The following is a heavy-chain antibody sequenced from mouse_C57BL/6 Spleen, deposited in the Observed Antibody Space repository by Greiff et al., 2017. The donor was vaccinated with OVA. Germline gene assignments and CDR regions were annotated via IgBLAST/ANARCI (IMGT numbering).Heavy chain of an antibody. D-gene: IGHD2-4*01. Sequence: QVQLKQPGAELVMPGASVKLSCKASGYTFTSYWMHWVKQRPGQGLEWIGEIDPSDSYTNYNQKFKGKSTLTVDKSSSTAYMQLSSLTSEDSAVYYCARGGLRRDYWGQGTTLTVSS. CDR3: ARGGLRRDY. CDR1: GYTFTSYW. J-gene: IGHJ2*01. V-gene: IGHV1-69*01. CDR2: IDPSDSYT.